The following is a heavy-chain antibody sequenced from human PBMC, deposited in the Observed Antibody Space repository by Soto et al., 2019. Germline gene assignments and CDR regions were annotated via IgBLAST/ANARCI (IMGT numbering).Heavy chain of an antibody. CDR1: GGSISNYY. V-gene: IGHV4-4*07. Sequence: PSETLSLTCTVSGGSISNYYWTWIRQPAGKGLEWIGRMYTSGSTNYNPSLKSRVTMSVDTSKNQFSLNLRSVTAADTAVYYCAREGYSDTYPDVQTLDVWGQGTTVTDSS. J-gene: IGHJ6*02. D-gene: IGHD4-17*01. CDR3: AREGYSDTYPDVQTLDV. CDR2: MYTSGST.